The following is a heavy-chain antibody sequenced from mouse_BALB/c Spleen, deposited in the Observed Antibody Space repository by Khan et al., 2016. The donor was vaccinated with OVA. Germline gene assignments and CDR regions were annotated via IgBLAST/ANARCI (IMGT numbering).Heavy chain of an antibody. V-gene: IGHV5-17*02. CDR1: GFTFSSFG. CDR3: ARSGGNFHWYFDV. Sequence: EVKVVESGGGLVQPGGSRKLSCAASGFTFSSFGMHWVRQAPKKGLEWVAYISSGSSTIYYVVTVKGRFTISRDSPKNTLFLQMTSLRSEDTAMYYCARSGGNFHWYFDVWGAGTSVTVSS. J-gene: IGHJ1*01. CDR2: ISSGSSTI. D-gene: IGHD2-1*01.